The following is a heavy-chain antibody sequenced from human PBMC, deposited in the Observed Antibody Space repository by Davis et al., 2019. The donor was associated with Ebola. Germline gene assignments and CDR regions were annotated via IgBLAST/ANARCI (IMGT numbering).Heavy chain of an antibody. CDR1: GYTLPSHA. Sequence: AASVKVSCQASGYTLPSHAMHWVRQAPGQRLEWMGWINAGNGNTKYSQKFQGRVTITRDTSASTAYMELSSLRSEDTAVYYCARSSAMALYFDYWGQGTLVTVSS. D-gene: IGHD5-18*01. CDR3: ARSSAMALYFDY. J-gene: IGHJ4*02. V-gene: IGHV1-3*01. CDR2: INAGNGNT.